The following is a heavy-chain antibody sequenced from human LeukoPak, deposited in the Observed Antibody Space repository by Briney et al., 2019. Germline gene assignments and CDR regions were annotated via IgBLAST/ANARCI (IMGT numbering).Heavy chain of an antibody. J-gene: IGHJ4*02. CDR3: ANNFDY. CDR1: GFTFSSYA. CDR2: IWYDGSNK. Sequence: PGGSLRLSCAASGFTFSSYAMGWVRQAPGKGLEWVAVIWYDGSNKYYADSVKGRFTISRDNSKNTLYLQMNSLRAEDTAVYYCANNFDYWGQGTLVTVSS. V-gene: IGHV3-33*03.